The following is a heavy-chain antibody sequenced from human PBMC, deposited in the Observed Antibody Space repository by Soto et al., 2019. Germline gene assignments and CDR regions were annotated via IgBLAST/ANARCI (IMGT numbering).Heavy chain of an antibody. V-gene: IGHV3-33*01. J-gene: IGHJ6*02. CDR2: IWYDGSNK. D-gene: IGHD2-8*01. Sequence: PGGSLRLSCAASGFTFSSYGMHWVRQAPGKGLEWVAVIWYDGSNKYYADSVKGRFTISRDNSKNTLYLQMNSLGAEDTAVYYCARGGYCTNGVCISYYGMDVWGQGTTVTVSS. CDR3: ARGGYCTNGVCISYYGMDV. CDR1: GFTFSSYG.